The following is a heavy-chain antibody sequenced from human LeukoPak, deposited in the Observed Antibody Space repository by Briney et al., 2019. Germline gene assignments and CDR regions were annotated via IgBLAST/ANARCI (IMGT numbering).Heavy chain of an antibody. J-gene: IGHJ4*02. CDR2: IDTAGDT. CDR3: ARGQRFGELVDY. V-gene: IGHV3-13*04. Sequence: PGGSLRLSCAASGFTFSSYDMHWVRQATGKGLEWVSAIDTAGDTYYPGSVKGRFTISRENAKNSLYLQMNSLRAGDTALYYCARGQRFGELVDYWGQGTLVTVSS. CDR1: GFTFSSYD. D-gene: IGHD3-10*01.